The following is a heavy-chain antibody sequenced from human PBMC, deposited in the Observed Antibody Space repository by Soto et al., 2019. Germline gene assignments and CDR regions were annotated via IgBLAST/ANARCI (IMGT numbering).Heavy chain of an antibody. CDR1: GFTFSSYE. Sequence: EVQLVESGGGLVQPGGSLRLSCAASGFTFSSYEMNWVRQAPGKGLEWVSYISSSGSTIYYADSVKGRFTISRDNAKNSLYLQMNSLRAEDTAVYYCARDRATIGGMDFDYWGQGTLVTVSS. CDR2: ISSSGSTI. V-gene: IGHV3-48*03. J-gene: IGHJ4*02. CDR3: ARDRATIGGMDFDY. D-gene: IGHD3-16*01.